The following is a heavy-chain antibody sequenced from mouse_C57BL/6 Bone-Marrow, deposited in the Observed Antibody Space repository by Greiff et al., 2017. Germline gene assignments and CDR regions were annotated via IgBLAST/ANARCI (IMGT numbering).Heavy chain of an antibody. CDR3: ASDYDYAFGY. D-gene: IGHD2-4*01. Sequence: EVKLVESGGGLVKPGGSLKLSCAASGFTFSDYGMHWVRQAPEKGLEWVAYISSGSSTIYYADTVKGRFTISRDNAKNTLFLQMTSLRSEDTAMYYCASDYDYAFGYWGQGTTLTVSS. V-gene: IGHV5-17*01. CDR1: GFTFSDYG. J-gene: IGHJ2*01. CDR2: ISSGSSTI.